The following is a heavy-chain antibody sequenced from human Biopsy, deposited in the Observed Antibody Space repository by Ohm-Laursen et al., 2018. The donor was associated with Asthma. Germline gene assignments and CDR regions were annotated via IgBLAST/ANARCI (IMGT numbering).Heavy chain of an antibody. J-gene: IGHJ5*02. CDR1: PGSINDYY. CDR2: VHSSGST. V-gene: IGHV4-59*01. D-gene: IGHD6-13*01. Sequence: SQTLSLTCTVSPGSINDYYWNWIRQFPGKGLEWIGYVHSSGSTRFNPSLKSRVTVSVDTSVDQVSLKLSSVSAADTAIYYCARATSTWSQSGPHFFDQWGPGTLVTVSS. CDR3: ARATSTWSQSGPHFFDQ.